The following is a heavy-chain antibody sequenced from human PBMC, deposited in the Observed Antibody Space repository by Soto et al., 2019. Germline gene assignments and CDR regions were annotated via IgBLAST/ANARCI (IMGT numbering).Heavy chain of an antibody. CDR3: ARDFSVTTFYYYYYYGMDV. CDR1: GFTFSSYA. CDR2: ISYDGSNK. V-gene: IGHV3-30-3*01. J-gene: IGHJ6*02. Sequence: GGSLRLSCAASGFTFSSYAMHWVRQAPGKGLEWVAVISYDGSNKYYADSVKGRFTISRDNSKNTLYLQMNSLRAEDTAVYYCARDFSVTTFYYYYYYGMDVWGQGTTVTVSS. D-gene: IGHD4-17*01.